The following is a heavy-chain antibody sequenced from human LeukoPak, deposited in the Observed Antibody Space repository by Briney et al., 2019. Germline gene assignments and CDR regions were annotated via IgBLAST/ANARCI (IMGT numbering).Heavy chain of an antibody. CDR2: ITTNGDST. CDR1: GFIFITYA. V-gene: IGHV3-64*04. Sequence: PGGSLRLSCSASGFIFITYAMHWVRQAPGKGLEYVSGITTNGDSTFYADSVKGRFTISRDNAKNSLYLQMNSLRAEDTAVYYCARAPEYYDILTGYYPYYYYGMDVWGQGTTVTVSS. D-gene: IGHD3-9*01. CDR3: ARAPEYYDILTGYYPYYYYGMDV. J-gene: IGHJ6*02.